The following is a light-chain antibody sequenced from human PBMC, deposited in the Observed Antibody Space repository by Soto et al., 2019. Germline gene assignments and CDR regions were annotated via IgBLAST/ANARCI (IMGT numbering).Light chain of an antibody. J-gene: IGKJ2*01. CDR1: PDINKF. V-gene: IGKV1-9*01. Sequence: IQLTQSPSSLSASVGDRVTLTCRACPDINKFLAWFQQTPGQAPKLLVYSASTLHSGVPSRFSGSGSGTEFALTISSLQSEDFAAYYCQQHKTYPYTFGQGTRLDNK. CDR2: SAS. CDR3: QQHKTYPYT.